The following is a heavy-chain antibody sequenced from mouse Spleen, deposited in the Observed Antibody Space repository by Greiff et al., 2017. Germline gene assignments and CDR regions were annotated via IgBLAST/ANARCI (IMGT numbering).Heavy chain of an antibody. CDR2: ISSGGSYT. V-gene: IGHV5-6*01. CDR1: GFTFSSYG. D-gene: IGHD1-1*02. J-gene: IGHJ4*01. CDR3: ARQGGYAMDY. Sequence: EVHLVESGGDLVKPGGSLKLSCAASGFTFSSYGMSWVRQTPDKRLEWVATISSGGSYTYYPDSVKGRFTISRDNAKITLYLQMSSLKSEDTAMYYCARQGGYAMDYWGQGTSVTVSS.